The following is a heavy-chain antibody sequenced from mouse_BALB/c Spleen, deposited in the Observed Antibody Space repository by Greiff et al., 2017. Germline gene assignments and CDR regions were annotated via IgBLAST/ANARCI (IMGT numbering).Heavy chain of an antibody. V-gene: IGHV1-61*01. CDR2: IDPYDSET. Sequence: VQLQQSGAELVRPGSSVKISCTASGYAFSSYWMNWVKQRPGQGLEWIGRIDPYDSETHYNQKFKDKAILTVDKSSSTAYMQLSSLTSEDSAVYYCARGDYDSFFDYWGQGTTLTVSS. D-gene: IGHD2-4*01. CDR3: ARGDYDSFFDY. CDR1: GYAFSSYW. J-gene: IGHJ2*01.